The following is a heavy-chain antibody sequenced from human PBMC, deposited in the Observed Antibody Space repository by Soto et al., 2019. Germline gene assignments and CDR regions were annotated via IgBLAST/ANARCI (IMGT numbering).Heavy chain of an antibody. CDR3: ASNLATYYDFWSDHLFPDAFDI. CDR1: GGSISSGDYY. CDR2: IYYSGST. Sequence: SETLSLTCTVSGGSISSGDYYWSWIRQPPGKGLEWIGYIYYSGSTYYNPSLKSRVTISVDTSKNQFSLKLSSVTAADTAVYYCASNLATYYDFWSDHLFPDAFDIWGQGTMVTVSS. D-gene: IGHD3-3*01. J-gene: IGHJ3*02. V-gene: IGHV4-30-4*01.